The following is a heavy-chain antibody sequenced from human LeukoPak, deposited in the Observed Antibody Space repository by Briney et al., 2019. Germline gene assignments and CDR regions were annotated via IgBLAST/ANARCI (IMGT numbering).Heavy chain of an antibody. CDR1: GFTFSSYA. CDR2: ISYDGSNK. Sequence: GGSLRLSCAASGFTFSSYAMHWVRQAPGKGLEWVAVISYDGSNKYYADSVKGRSTISRDNSKNTLYLQMNSLRAEDTAVYYCARGEKDGTDNWNGITPFDHWGQGTLVTVSS. V-gene: IGHV3-30*04. D-gene: IGHD1-1*01. J-gene: IGHJ4*02. CDR3: ARGEKDGTDNWNGITPFDH.